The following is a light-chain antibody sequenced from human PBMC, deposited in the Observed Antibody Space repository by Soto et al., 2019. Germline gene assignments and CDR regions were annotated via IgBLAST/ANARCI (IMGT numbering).Light chain of an antibody. V-gene: IGLV2-14*01. CDR3: SSYTSSSTLVV. CDR1: SSDVGGYNY. J-gene: IGLJ2*01. CDR2: EVS. Sequence: QSALTQPASVSGSPGQSITISCTGNSSDVGGYNYVSWYQQHPGKAPKLMIYEVSNRPSGVSNRFSGSKSGNTASLTISGLQAEDEADYYCSSYTSSSTLVVFGGGTKLTVL.